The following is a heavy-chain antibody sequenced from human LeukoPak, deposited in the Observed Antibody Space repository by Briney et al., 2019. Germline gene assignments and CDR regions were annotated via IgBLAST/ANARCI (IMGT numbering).Heavy chain of an antibody. J-gene: IGHJ3*02. CDR3: ARVEGMEWFGELLSAFDI. CDR1: GFSFDDYG. V-gene: IGHV3-20*04. Sequence: GGSLRLSGAASGFSFDDYGMSWVRQAPGKGLEWVSGINRNGGSTAYADSAKGRFTISRDNAKNSLYLQMKSLRAEETALYYCARVEGMEWFGELLSAFDIWGQGTMVTVSS. D-gene: IGHD3-10*01. CDR2: INRNGGST.